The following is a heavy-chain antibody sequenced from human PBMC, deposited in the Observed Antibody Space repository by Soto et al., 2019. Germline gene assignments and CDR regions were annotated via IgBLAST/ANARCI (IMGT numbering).Heavy chain of an antibody. CDR2: IGAYNGNT. V-gene: IGHV1-18*01. J-gene: IGHJ6*02. Sequence: QVQLVQSGAEVKKPGASVKVSCKASGYTFTSYGISWVRQAPGQGLEWMGWIGAYNGNTNYPQKLQGRVTMTTDTSTSTSNLELRSLRSDDTAEYYCARDLPTMDVWGQGTKVTVSS. CDR3: ARDLPTMDV. CDR1: GYTFTSYG.